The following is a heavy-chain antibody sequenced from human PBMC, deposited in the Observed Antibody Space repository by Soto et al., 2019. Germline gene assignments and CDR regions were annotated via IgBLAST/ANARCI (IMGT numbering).Heavy chain of an antibody. J-gene: IGHJ6*02. V-gene: IGHV5-10-1*01. CDR2: IDPSDSYT. Sequence: KISCKGSGYSFTSYWIRWVRQMPGKGLEWMGRIDPSDSYTNYSPSFQGHVTISADKSISTAYLQWSSLKAPDTAMYYCARRHYYGMDVWGQGTTVTVSS. CDR3: ARRHYYGMDV. CDR1: GYSFTSYW.